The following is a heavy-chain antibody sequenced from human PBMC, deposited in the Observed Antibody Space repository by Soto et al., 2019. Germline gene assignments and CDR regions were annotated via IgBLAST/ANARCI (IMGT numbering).Heavy chain of an antibody. D-gene: IGHD3-16*02. CDR3: ARGPYDYVWGSYRSKYYFDY. V-gene: IGHV4-34*01. CDR1: GGSFNGYY. Sequence: SETLSLTCAVCGGSFNGYYWSWIRQPPGKGLEWIGEINHSGSTNYNPSLKSRVTISVDTSKNQFSLKLSSVTAADTAVYYCARGPYDYVWGSYRSKYYFDYWGQGTLVTVPS. J-gene: IGHJ4*02. CDR2: INHSGST.